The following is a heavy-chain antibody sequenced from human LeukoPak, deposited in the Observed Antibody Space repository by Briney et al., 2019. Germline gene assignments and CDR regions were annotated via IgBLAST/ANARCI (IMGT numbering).Heavy chain of an antibody. CDR1: GFTFSDYS. J-gene: IGHJ4*02. Sequence: GGSLRLSCAASGFTFSDYSMNWVRQAPGKGLEWISYIGIDSGNTNYADSVKGRFTISGDRAKNSLYLQMNSLRVEDTAVYYCARDYKYAFDNWGQGTLVTVSS. V-gene: IGHV3-48*01. D-gene: IGHD5-24*01. CDR2: IGIDSGNT. CDR3: ARDYKYAFDN.